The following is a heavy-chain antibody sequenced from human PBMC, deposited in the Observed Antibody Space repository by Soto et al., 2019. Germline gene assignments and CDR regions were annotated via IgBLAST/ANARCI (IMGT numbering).Heavy chain of an antibody. Sequence: GESLTISCKGSGYSFTSYWIGWVRQMPGKGLEWMGIIYPGDSDTRYSPSFQGQVTISADKSISTAYLQWSSLKASDTAMYYCARTYLSSPDYYYGMDVWGQGTTVTVSS. J-gene: IGHJ6*02. CDR2: IYPGDSDT. D-gene: IGHD6-19*01. V-gene: IGHV5-51*01. CDR3: ARTYLSSPDYYYGMDV. CDR1: GYSFTSYW.